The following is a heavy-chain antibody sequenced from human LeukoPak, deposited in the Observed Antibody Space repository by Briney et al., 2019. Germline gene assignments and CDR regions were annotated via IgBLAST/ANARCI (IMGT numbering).Heavy chain of an antibody. CDR3: AKDQWDSSGYYPTYYFDY. D-gene: IGHD3-22*01. CDR1: GYTFSSYA. V-gene: IGHV3-23*01. J-gene: IGHJ4*02. CDR2: ISGSGAST. Sequence: PGGSLRLSCAASGYTFSSYAMSWVRQAPGKGLEGVSAISGSGASTYYADSVKGRFTISRYNSKNTLYLQMNSLRAEDTAVYYCAKDQWDSSGYYPTYYFDYWGQGTLVTVSS.